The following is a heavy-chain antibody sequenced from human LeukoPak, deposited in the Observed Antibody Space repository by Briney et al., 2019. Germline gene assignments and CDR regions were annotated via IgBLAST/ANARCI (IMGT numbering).Heavy chain of an antibody. CDR3: ARGYRSSGTKLYYYYMDV. J-gene: IGHJ6*03. CDR2: SYYSGST. CDR1: GGSISSSSYY. Sequence: SETLSLTCTVAGGSISSSSYYWGWIRQPPGKGLEWIVSSYYSGSTYYNSSLKSRVTISVDTSKNQFPLKLSSVTAADTAVYYCARGYRSSGTKLYYYYMDVWGKGTTVTVSS. V-gene: IGHV4-39*01. D-gene: IGHD6-6*01.